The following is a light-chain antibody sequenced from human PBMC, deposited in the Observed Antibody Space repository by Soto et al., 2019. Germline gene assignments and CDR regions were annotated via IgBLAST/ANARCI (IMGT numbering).Light chain of an antibody. CDR2: GNS. Sequence: QSVLTQPPSVSGAPGQRVTISCTGSSSNIGAGYDVHWYQQLPGTAPKLLIYGNSNRPSGVPDRFSGSQSGTSASLAITGLQAEDEADYYCQSYDSSLSAHVFGTGTKVTVL. CDR1: SSNIGAGYD. V-gene: IGLV1-40*01. J-gene: IGLJ1*01. CDR3: QSYDSSLSAHV.